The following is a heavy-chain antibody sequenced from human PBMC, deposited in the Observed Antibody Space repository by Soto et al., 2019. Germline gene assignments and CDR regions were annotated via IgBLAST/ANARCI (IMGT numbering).Heavy chain of an antibody. J-gene: IGHJ4*02. CDR2: ISSSSSTI. CDR3: ARDESYYDSSGYYHFDY. V-gene: IGHV3-48*02. CDR1: GFTFSSYS. Sequence: HPGGSLRLSCAASGFTFSSYSMNWVRQAPGKGLEWVSYISSSSSTIYYADSVKGRFTISRDNAKNSLYLQMNSLRDEDTAVYYCARDESYYDSSGYYHFDYWGQGTLVTVSS. D-gene: IGHD3-22*01.